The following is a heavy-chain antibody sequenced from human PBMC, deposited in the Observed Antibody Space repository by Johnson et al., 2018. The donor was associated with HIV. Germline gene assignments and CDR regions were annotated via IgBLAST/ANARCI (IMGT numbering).Heavy chain of an antibody. CDR1: GFTFSSYA. V-gene: IGHV3-23*04. CDR3: ARDRCYDAFDI. Sequence: VQLVESGGGVVRPGGSLRLSCAASGFTFSSYAMSWVRQAPGKGLEWVSGISGSGTTTYYADSVKGRFTISRDNARNSLYLQMNSLRAEDTAVYFCARDRCYDAFDIWGQGTMVTVSS. CDR2: ISGSGTTT. J-gene: IGHJ3*02.